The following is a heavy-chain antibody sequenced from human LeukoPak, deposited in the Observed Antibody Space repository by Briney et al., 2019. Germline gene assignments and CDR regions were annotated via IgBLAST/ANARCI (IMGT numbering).Heavy chain of an antibody. Sequence: GSLRLSCAASGFTFSTYTMNWVRQAPGKGLEWIGEIYHSGSTNYNPSLKSRVTMSIDTSKNQFSLRLSSVTAADTAVYYCARATYYDILTGYGVPANFDYWGQGTLVTVSS. CDR1: GFTFSTYT. CDR3: ARATYYDILTGYGVPANFDY. V-gene: IGHV4-4*02. J-gene: IGHJ4*02. D-gene: IGHD3-9*01. CDR2: IYHSGST.